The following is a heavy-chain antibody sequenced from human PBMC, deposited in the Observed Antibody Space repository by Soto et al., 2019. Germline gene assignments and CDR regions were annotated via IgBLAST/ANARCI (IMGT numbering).Heavy chain of an antibody. CDR3: AKDQGYYYDSSGAHAL. V-gene: IGHV3-23*01. Sequence: PGGSLRLSCAASGFTFSSYAMSWVRQAPGKGLEWVSAISGSGGSTYYADSVKGRFTISRDNSKNTLYLQMNSLRAEDTAVYYCAKDQGYYYDSSGAHALWARRTLVTVSS. D-gene: IGHD3-22*01. CDR1: GFTFSSYA. CDR2: ISGSGGST. J-gene: IGHJ2*01.